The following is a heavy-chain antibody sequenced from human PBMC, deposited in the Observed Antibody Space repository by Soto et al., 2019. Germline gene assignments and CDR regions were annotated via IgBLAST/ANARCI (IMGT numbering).Heavy chain of an antibody. CDR3: APWHVGVIHSQFDL. D-gene: IGHD2-21*01. J-gene: IGHJ3*01. V-gene: IGHV3-30*03. Sequence: QVQLVESGGGVVQPGGSLRLSCGDSGFTLMKFGVHWVRQAPGKGPEWVGAISSDGSIQSYGDSVRGRVTVSRDNSKNRVFLQMNGLRGDDTGVYYCAPWHVGVIHSQFDLWGQGTMVTVSS. CDR1: GFTLMKFG. CDR2: ISSDGSIQ.